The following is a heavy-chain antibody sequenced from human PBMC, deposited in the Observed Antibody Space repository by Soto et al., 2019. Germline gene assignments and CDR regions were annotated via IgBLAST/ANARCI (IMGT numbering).Heavy chain of an antibody. Sequence: KSSETLSLTCAVSGGSISSSNWWSWVRQPPGKGLEWSGEIYHSGSTNYNPSLKSRVTISVDKSKNQFSLKLSSVTAADTAVYYCARDWGSVYGYSYGYWRGGFDPWGQGTLVTVSS. CDR2: IYHSGST. D-gene: IGHD5-18*01. V-gene: IGHV4-4*02. J-gene: IGHJ5*02. CDR3: ARDWGSVYGYSYGYWRGGFDP. CDR1: GGSISSSNW.